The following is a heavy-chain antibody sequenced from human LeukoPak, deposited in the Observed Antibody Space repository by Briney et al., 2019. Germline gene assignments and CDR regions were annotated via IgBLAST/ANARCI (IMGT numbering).Heavy chain of an antibody. V-gene: IGHV3-48*03. CDR3: ARIGSTGTYNRDFQY. CDR2: IGESGSPV. CDR1: GFIFRDFD. D-gene: IGHD1-26*01. J-gene: IGHJ1*01. Sequence: GGSLRLSCGGSGFIFRDFDMTWVRQTAGRGLEWLSYIGESGSPVFYADSVKGRFSVSRGNAKKSLFLQMDGLRVVDTGIYYCARIGSTGTYNRDFQYWGPGTLVVVSS.